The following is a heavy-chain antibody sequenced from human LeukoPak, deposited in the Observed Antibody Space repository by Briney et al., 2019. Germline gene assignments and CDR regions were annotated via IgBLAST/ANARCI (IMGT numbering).Heavy chain of an antibody. CDR1: GFTFSSYS. CDR2: ISSSSSYI. Sequence: PGGSLRLSCAASGFTFSSYSMNWVRQAPGKGLEWVSSISSSSSYIYYADSVKGRFTNYRDNAKNSLYLQMNSLRAEDTAVYYCARDVVVVTADDAFDIWGQGTMVTVSS. V-gene: IGHV3-21*01. J-gene: IGHJ3*02. CDR3: ARDVVVVTADDAFDI. D-gene: IGHD2-21*02.